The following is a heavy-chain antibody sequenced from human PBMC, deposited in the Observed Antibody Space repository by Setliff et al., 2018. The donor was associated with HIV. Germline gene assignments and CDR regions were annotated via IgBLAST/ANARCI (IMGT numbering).Heavy chain of an antibody. J-gene: IGHJ4*02. CDR2: LSRGGDNT. D-gene: IGHD3-22*01. Sequence: GGSLRLSCLVSGFTVSTYSLNWARQAPGKRPEYVAALSRGGDNTKYADSVKGRLSISRDTSKNTLYLQMSSLRPDDTAIYYCVKPYTGYYYDGSVYDDFWGQGTLVTVSS. V-gene: IGHV3-64D*09. CDR1: GFTVSTYS. CDR3: VKPYTGYYYDGSVYDDF.